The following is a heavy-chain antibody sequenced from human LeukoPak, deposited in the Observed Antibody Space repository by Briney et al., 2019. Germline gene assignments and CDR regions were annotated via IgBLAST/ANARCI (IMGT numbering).Heavy chain of an antibody. J-gene: IGHJ3*02. V-gene: IGHV3-64*01. CDR1: GFTFSNNY. CDR3: ARGPGRDGYNSLGSNAFDI. CDR2: ISSNGGST. D-gene: IGHD5-24*01. Sequence: GGSLRLSCAASGFTFSNNYMSWVRQAPGKGLEYVSAISSNGGSTYYANSVKGRFTISRDNSKNTLYFQMGSLRAEDMAVYYCARGPGRDGYNSLGSNAFDIWGQGTMVTVSS.